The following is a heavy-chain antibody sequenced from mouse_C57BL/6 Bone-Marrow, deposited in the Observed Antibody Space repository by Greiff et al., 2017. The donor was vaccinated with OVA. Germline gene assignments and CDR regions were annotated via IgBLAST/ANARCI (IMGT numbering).Heavy chain of an antibody. CDR1: GFTFSSYA. CDR2: ISDGGSYT. Sequence: EVKLMESGGGLVKPGGSLKLSCAASGFTFSSYAMSWVRQTPEKRLEWVATISDGGSYTYYPDNVKGRFTISRDNAKNTLYLQMSSLKSEDTAMYYCARPHYYGSSGWYFDVWGTGTTVTVSS. V-gene: IGHV5-4*03. CDR3: ARPHYYGSSGWYFDV. J-gene: IGHJ1*03. D-gene: IGHD1-1*01.